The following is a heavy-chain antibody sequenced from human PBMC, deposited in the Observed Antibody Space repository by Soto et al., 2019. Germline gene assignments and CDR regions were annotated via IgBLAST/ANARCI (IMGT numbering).Heavy chain of an antibody. CDR1: GGSISSYY. V-gene: IGHV4-59*01. J-gene: IGHJ6*02. CDR2: IYYSGST. CDR3: ARVVYGMDV. Sequence: SETLSLTCTVSGGSISSYYWSWIRQPPGKGLEWIGDIYYSGSTNYNPSLKSRVTISVDTSKNQFSLKLSSVTAADTAVYYCARVVYGMDVWGQGTTVTVSS.